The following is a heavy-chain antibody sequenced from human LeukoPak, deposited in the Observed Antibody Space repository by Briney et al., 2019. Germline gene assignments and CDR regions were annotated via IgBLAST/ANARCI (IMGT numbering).Heavy chain of an antibody. V-gene: IGHV3-23*01. J-gene: IGHJ4*02. Sequence: GGSLRLSCAASGFTFSSYAMSWVRQAPGKGLEWVSAISGSGGSTYYADSVKGRFTISRDNSKNTLYLQMNSLRAEDTAVYYCAKDGCSSTSCYRPQYYFDYWGQGTLVTVSP. D-gene: IGHD2-2*01. CDR2: ISGSGGST. CDR3: AKDGCSSTSCYRPQYYFDY. CDR1: GFTFSSYA.